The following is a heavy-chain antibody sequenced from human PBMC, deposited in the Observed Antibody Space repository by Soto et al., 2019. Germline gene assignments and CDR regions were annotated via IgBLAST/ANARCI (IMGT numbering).Heavy chain of an antibody. J-gene: IGHJ4*02. D-gene: IGHD2-2*01. CDR1: GGSISSGDYY. V-gene: IGHV4-30-4*01. CDR2: IYYSGST. Sequence: SETLSLTCTVSGGSISSGDYYWSWIRQPPGKGLEWIGYIYYSGSTYYNPSLKSRVTISVDTSKNQFSLKLTSVTAEDTAVYYCARYQKGPFDSWGQGTLVTLSS. CDR3: ARYQKGPFDS.